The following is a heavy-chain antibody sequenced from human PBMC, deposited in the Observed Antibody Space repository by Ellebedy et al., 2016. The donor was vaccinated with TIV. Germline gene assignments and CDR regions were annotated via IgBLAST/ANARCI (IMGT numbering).Heavy chain of an antibody. CDR2: TDGQGREK. V-gene: IGHV3-7*03. CDR3: VRDDWGPAGH. J-gene: IGHJ4*02. Sequence: GESLKISCAASGFTFSVYWMSWVRHAPGKGLEWVANTDGQGREKHYVDSVEGRFTISRDNAKNSLYLQMNSLRTEATAVYYCVRDDWGPAGHWGQGTLVTVSS. D-gene: IGHD3-9*01. CDR1: GFTFSVYW.